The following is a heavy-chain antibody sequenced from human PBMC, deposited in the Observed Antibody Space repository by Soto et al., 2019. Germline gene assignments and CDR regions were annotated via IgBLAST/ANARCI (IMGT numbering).Heavy chain of an antibody. Sequence: GGSLRLSCAASGFTFSSYGMHWVRQAPGKGLEWVAVIWYDGSNKYYADSAKGRFTISRDNSKNTLYLQMNSLRAEDTAVYYCARDRATTAPYYYYGMDVWGQGTTVTVSS. CDR1: GFTFSSYG. D-gene: IGHD4-17*01. V-gene: IGHV3-33*01. CDR3: ARDRATTAPYYYYGMDV. CDR2: IWYDGSNK. J-gene: IGHJ6*02.